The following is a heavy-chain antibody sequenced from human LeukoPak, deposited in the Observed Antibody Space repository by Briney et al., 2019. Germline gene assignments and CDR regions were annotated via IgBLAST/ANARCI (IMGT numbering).Heavy chain of an antibody. CDR2: ISSSSSYI. Sequence: GGSLRLSCAASGFTFSSYSMNWVRQAPGKGLEWVSSISSSSSYIYYADSVKGRFTISRDNAKNSLYLQMNSLRAEDTAVYYCARAGRGGYYGSYYFDYWGQGTLVTVSS. CDR3: ARAGRGGYYGSYYFDY. J-gene: IGHJ4*02. V-gene: IGHV3-21*01. D-gene: IGHD3-22*01. CDR1: GFTFSSYS.